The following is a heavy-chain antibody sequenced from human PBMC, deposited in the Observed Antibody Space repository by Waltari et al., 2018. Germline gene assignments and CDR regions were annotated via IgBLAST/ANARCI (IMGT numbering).Heavy chain of an antibody. CDR1: NVSISSGAYY. J-gene: IGHJ5*02. V-gene: IGHV4-39*01. CDR3: ARAECSTSSCFFVSGFDP. CDR2: IYYSGST. Sequence: KPSETLYLTCTVSNVSISSGAYYWGWIRQPAGKGPEWIGNIYYSGSTYYNPSLESRVAISVDTSKNQFFLSLTSVTAADAAIYYCARAECSTSSCFFVSGFDPWGQGIQVTVSS. D-gene: IGHD6-6*01.